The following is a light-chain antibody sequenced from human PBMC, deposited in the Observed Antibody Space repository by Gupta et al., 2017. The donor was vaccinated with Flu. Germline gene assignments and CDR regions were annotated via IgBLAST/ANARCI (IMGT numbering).Light chain of an antibody. CDR3: SSHSSSSTVV. CDR2: EVS. CDR1: SSDVGGYNY. Sequence: QSALTQPASVSGSPGQSITISCTGSSSDVGGYNYVSWYHKHPGQAPKVMIYEVSNRPAGVSNRFSGSKSGNTASLTISGHQEEDAADYYCSSHSSSSTVVFGGGTKLTVL. V-gene: IGLV2-14*01. J-gene: IGLJ2*01.